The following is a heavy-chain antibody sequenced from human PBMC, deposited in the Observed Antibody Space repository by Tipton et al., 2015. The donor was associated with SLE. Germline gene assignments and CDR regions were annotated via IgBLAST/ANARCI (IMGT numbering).Heavy chain of an antibody. J-gene: IGHJ4*02. CDR2: IYTSGST. CDR3: ARGPYYCDY. CDR1: GDSISSGDNY. Sequence: TLSLTCTVSGDSISSGDNYWTWIRQPAGKGLEWIGRIYTSGSTNYNPSLESRLTISVDTSKDQFSLKLNSVTAADTAVYYCARGPYYCDYWGQGTLVTVSS. V-gene: IGHV4-61*02.